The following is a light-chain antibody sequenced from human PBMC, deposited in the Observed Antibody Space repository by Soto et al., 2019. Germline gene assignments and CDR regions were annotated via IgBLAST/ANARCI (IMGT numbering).Light chain of an antibody. CDR1: SSDVGGYNY. CDR2: DVS. V-gene: IGLV2-14*01. CDR3: GSYTTSTAPGL. Sequence: QSALTQPASVSGSPGQSISISCTGTSSDVGGYNYVSWYQQHPGKAPKLMIYDVSDRPSGVSNRFSGSKSGNTASLTISGLQAEDEADYYCGSYTTSTAPGLFGTVTQLTV. J-gene: IGLJ1*01.